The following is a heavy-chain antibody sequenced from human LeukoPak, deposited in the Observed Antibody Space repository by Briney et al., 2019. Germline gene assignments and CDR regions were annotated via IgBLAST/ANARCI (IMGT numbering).Heavy chain of an antibody. Sequence: SETLSLTCTVSGGSISSYYWSWIRQPAGKGLEWIGRIYTSGSTNYNPSLKSRVTMSVDTSKNQFSLKLSSVTAADTAVYYCARNRVVVIIDWYFDLWGRGTLVTVSS. J-gene: IGHJ2*01. CDR3: ARNRVVVIIDWYFDL. CDR1: GGSISSYY. V-gene: IGHV4-4*07. CDR2: IYTSGST. D-gene: IGHD3-22*01.